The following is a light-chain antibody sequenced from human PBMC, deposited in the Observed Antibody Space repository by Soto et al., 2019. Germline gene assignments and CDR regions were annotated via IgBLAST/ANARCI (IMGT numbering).Light chain of an antibody. CDR1: QTISTW. CDR2: DAS. J-gene: IGKJ1*01. CDR3: QQYKSYLRT. Sequence: DIQVTQSPPTLSASVGDRVTITCRASQTISTWMAWYQQKPGKAPKLLVYDASTLQSGVASRFSGSGSGTEFTLTINSLQPEDFATYYCQQYKSYLRTFGQGTKVDIK. V-gene: IGKV1-5*01.